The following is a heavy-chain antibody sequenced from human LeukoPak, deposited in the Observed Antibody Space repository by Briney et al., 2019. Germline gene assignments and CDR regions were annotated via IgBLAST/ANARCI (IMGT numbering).Heavy chain of an antibody. CDR3: AKQIVGATSNDFDY. D-gene: IGHD1-26*01. V-gene: IGHV3-23*01. Sequence: GGSLGLSCAASGFTFSSFAMTWVRQAPGKGLEWVSSITSSGGGTYYADSVKGRFTISRDNSQNTLYLQMNSLRADDTAVYFCAKQIVGATSNDFDYWGQGTLVTVSS. J-gene: IGHJ4*02. CDR1: GFTFSSFA. CDR2: ITSSGGGT.